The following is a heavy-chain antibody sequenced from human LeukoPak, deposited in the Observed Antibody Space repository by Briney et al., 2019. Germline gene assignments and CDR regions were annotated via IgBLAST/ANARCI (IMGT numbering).Heavy chain of an antibody. CDR1: GVILRTHG. CDR3: ERDLSYGSLDF. V-gene: IGHV3-33*01. Sequence: GGSLRLSCAVPGVILRTHGMHWVRQAPGKGLEWVAGMWHDGTREDYEDSVKGRFTISRDMSKNTLNLQMNSLRVEDTAMFYCERDLSYGSLDFGGQGTLVTVSS. D-gene: IGHD1-26*01. CDR2: MWHDGTRE. J-gene: IGHJ4*02.